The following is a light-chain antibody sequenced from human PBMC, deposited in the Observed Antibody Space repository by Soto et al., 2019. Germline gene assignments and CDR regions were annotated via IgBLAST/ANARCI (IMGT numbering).Light chain of an antibody. CDR3: QQRSNWPRLT. Sequence: EIVLTQSPATLSLSPGERATLSCRASQSVSSSLGWYQQKPGQAPRLLIYDASSRATGIPARFSGSGSGTDFTLTISSLEPEDFAVYYCQQRSNWPRLTFGGGTKVAIK. CDR1: QSVSSS. J-gene: IGKJ4*01. CDR2: DAS. V-gene: IGKV3-11*01.